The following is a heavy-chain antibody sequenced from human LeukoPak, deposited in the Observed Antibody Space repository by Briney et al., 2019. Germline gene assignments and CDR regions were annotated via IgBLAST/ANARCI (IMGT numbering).Heavy chain of an antibody. Sequence: ASVKVSCKASGYTFTGYYMHWVRQAPGQGLEWMGWINPNSGGTNYAQKFQGRVTMTRDTSISTAYMELSRLRSDDTAVYYCARDLPSIAVAGYYYYYGMDAWGQGTTVTVSS. CDR1: GYTFTGYY. CDR2: INPNSGGT. CDR3: ARDLPSIAVAGYYYYYGMDA. D-gene: IGHD6-19*01. J-gene: IGHJ6*02. V-gene: IGHV1-2*02.